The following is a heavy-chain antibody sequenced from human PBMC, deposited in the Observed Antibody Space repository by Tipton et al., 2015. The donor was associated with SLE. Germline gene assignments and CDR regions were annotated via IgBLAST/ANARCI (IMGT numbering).Heavy chain of an antibody. Sequence: LRLSCAISSGSINSKYWAWIRQPPGKGVNWVGYISQSGATNYHPSRKSRISISLDNSKSQFSLKMRSVTAADTAVYYCARRVSNGRFDVFDTWGRGTTVTVSS. CDR1: SGSINSKY. D-gene: IGHD2-8*01. CDR2: ISQSGAT. J-gene: IGHJ3*02. CDR3: ARRVSNGRFDVFDT. V-gene: IGHV4-59*01.